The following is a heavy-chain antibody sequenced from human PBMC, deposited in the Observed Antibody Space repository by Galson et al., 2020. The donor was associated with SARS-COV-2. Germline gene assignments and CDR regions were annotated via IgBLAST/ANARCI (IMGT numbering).Heavy chain of an antibody. CDR2: IFNSGNT. CDR3: GRVRRVEFDFYNTITHFDY. V-gene: IGHV4-30-4*01. Sequence: SETLSLTCTVSGGTISSGDYYRSWIRQPPGKGLKWIGHIFNSGNTYYIPSLKSRVTISVDTSKNQFSLRLSPVTAADTAVYFCGRVRRVEFDFYNTITHFDYWGQGTLVTVSS. CDR1: GGTISSGDYY. D-gene: IGHD3-3*01. J-gene: IGHJ4*02.